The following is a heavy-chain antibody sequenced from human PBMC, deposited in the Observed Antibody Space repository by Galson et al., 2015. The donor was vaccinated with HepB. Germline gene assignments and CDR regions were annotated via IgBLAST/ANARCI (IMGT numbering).Heavy chain of an antibody. D-gene: IGHD1-26*01. CDR3: ASLGHKSSGSYFRYDY. Sequence: SLRLSCAASGFTFSSYAMHWVRQAPGKGLEWVAVVSYDGSNKYYADSVKGRFTISRDNSKNTLYLQMNSLRAEDTAVYYCASLGHKSSGSYFRYDYWGQGTLVTVSS. CDR1: GFTFSSYA. J-gene: IGHJ4*02. CDR2: VSYDGSNK. V-gene: IGHV3-30*04.